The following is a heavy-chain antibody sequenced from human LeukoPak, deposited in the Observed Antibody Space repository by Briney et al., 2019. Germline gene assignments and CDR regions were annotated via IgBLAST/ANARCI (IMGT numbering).Heavy chain of an antibody. Sequence: GGSLRLSCAASGFTVSSNYMSWVRQAPGKGLEWVSVIYSGGGTYYADSVKGRFTISRDNSKNTLYLQMNSLRAEDTAVYYCARGGVGATSAFDYWGQGTLVTVSS. J-gene: IGHJ4*02. CDR1: GFTVSSNY. D-gene: IGHD1-26*01. V-gene: IGHV3-66*01. CDR2: IYSGGGT. CDR3: ARGGVGATSAFDY.